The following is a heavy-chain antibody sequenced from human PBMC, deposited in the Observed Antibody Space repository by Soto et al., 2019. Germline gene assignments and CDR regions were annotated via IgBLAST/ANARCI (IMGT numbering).Heavy chain of an antibody. Sequence: GGSLRLSCAASGFTFSSYGMHWVRQAPGKGLEWVAVISYDGSNKYYADSVKGRFTISRDNSKNTLYLQMNSLRAEDTAVYYCAKTTQWLVVPDAFDIWGQGTMVTVSS. D-gene: IGHD6-19*01. J-gene: IGHJ3*02. CDR3: AKTTQWLVVPDAFDI. CDR2: ISYDGSNK. V-gene: IGHV3-30*18. CDR1: GFTFSSYG.